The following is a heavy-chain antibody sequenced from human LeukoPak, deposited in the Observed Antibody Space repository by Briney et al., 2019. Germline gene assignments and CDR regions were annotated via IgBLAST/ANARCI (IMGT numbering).Heavy chain of an antibody. CDR3: ARPYYESSGLYVDAFDI. J-gene: IGHJ3*02. CDR2: INPNSGGT. Sequence: EAPVKVSCKASGYTLTAYYLHWVRQAPGQGLEWMGRINPNSGGTTYAQKFQGRVTMTRDTSIGTAYMELSSLRSDDTAVYYCARPYYESSGLYVDAFDIWGQGTMVTVSS. CDR1: GYTLTAYY. D-gene: IGHD3-22*01. V-gene: IGHV1-2*06.